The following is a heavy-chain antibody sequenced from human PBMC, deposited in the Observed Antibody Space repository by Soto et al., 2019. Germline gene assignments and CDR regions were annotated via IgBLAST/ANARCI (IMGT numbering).Heavy chain of an antibody. D-gene: IGHD1-26*01. V-gene: IGHV3-30*18. CDR2: ISYDGSRK. CDR1: GFTFSSYD. J-gene: IGHJ3*01. Sequence: GGSLRLSCAASGFTFSSYDIHWVRQAPGKGLEWVALISYDGSRKYYADSVKGLFTISRDNSKNTLYLQVNSLRAEDTAVYYCAKAYSGPFDVWGQGTMVT. CDR3: AKAYSGPFDV.